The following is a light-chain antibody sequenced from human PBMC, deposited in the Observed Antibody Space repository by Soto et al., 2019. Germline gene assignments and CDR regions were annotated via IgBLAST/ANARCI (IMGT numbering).Light chain of an antibody. CDR1: SSNIGNNY. V-gene: IGLV1-51*02. Sequence: QSVLTQPPSVSAAPGQKVTISCSGTSSNIGNNYVSWYQHFPGTAPKLLIYEDNKRPSEIPDRFSGSKSGTSATLGITGLQTGDEADYHCGTWDNSLSIYVFATGTKVTVL. CDR3: GTWDNSLSIYV. CDR2: EDN. J-gene: IGLJ1*01.